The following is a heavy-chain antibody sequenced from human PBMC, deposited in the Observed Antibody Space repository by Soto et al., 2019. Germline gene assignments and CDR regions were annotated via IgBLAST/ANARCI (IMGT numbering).Heavy chain of an antibody. CDR1: GFTVSSNS. D-gene: IGHD3-22*01. CDR3: ARDRVESGYPEYFQH. Sequence: EVQLVESGGGLIQPGGSLRLSCAASGFTVSSNSMSWVRQSPGKGLEWVSVIYSGGSTYYADSVKGRFTISRDNSKNTLYLQMNSLRAEDTVVYYCARDRVESGYPEYFQHWGQGTLVTVSS. V-gene: IGHV3-53*01. CDR2: IYSGGST. J-gene: IGHJ1*01.